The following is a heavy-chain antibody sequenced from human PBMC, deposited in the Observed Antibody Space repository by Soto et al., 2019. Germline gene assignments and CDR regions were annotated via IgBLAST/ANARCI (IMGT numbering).Heavy chain of an antibody. Sequence: QVQLQESGPGLVKPSQTLSLTCTVSGGSISSGGYYWSWIRQHPGKGLEWLGYISYSGSTYYNPSLKSRVTIAVDTSKNQFSLKLSSVTAADTAGYYCASYCSSTSCYVPDAFDIWGQGTMVTVSS. CDR1: GGSISSGGYY. CDR2: ISYSGST. D-gene: IGHD2-2*01. V-gene: IGHV4-31*03. CDR3: ASYCSSTSCYVPDAFDI. J-gene: IGHJ3*02.